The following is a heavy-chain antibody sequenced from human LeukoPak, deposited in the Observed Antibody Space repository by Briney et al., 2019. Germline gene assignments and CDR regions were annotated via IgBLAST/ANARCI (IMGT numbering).Heavy chain of an antibody. D-gene: IGHD5-24*01. CDR1: GFSFSNHY. J-gene: IGHJ6*02. V-gene: IGHV3-7*01. Sequence: GGSLRLSCTASGFSFSNHYMRWIRQAPGKGLEWVANINEDGSNKWHLGSVKGRFTVSRDNSKNTLHLQMNSLRPEDTAVYYCARVKDTSDGYNPLYGMDVWGQGTTVTVSS. CDR3: ARVKDTSDGYNPLYGMDV. CDR2: INEDGSNK.